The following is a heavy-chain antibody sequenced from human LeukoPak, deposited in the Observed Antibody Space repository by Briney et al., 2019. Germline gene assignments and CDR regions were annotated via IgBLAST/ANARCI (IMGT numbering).Heavy chain of an antibody. J-gene: IGHJ4*02. CDR3: ARNIRGYSYGYDY. D-gene: IGHD5-18*01. CDR1: GGTFSSYA. Sequence: SVKVSCKASGGTFSSYAISWVRQAPGQGLEWMGRIIPILGIANYAQKFQGRVTITADKSTSTAYMELSSLRSEDTAVYYCARNIRGYSYGYDYWGRGTLVTVSS. CDR2: IIPILGIA. V-gene: IGHV1-69*04.